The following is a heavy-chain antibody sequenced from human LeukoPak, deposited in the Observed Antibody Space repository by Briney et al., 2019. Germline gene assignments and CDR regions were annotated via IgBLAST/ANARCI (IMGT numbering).Heavy chain of an antibody. Sequence: SVKVSCKASGGTFSSYAISWVRQAPGQGLEWMGRIIPILGIANYAQKFQGRVTITADKSTSTAHMEPSSLRSEDTAVYYCARAPFSGRGTFDPWGQGTLVTVSS. CDR2: IIPILGIA. D-gene: IGHD5-12*01. CDR1: GGTFSSYA. V-gene: IGHV1-69*04. CDR3: ARAPFSGRGTFDP. J-gene: IGHJ5*02.